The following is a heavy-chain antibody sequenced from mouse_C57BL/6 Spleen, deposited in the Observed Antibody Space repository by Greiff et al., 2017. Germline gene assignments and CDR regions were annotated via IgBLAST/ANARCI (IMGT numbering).Heavy chain of an antibody. CDR3: ARRGPYYFDY. CDR2: IYPGSGST. CDR1: GYTFTSSW. J-gene: IGHJ2*01. Sequence: QVQLQQPGAELVKPGASVKMSCKASGYTFTSSWLTWVKQRPGQGLEWIGDIYPGSGSTNYNEKFKSKATLTVDTSSSTAYMQLSSLTSEDAAVYYCARRGPYYFDYWGQGTTLTVSA. V-gene: IGHV1-55*01.